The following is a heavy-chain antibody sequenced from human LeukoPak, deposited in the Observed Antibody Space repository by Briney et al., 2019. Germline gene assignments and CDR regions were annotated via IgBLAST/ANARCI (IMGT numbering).Heavy chain of an antibody. V-gene: IGHV1-18*01. CDR2: TSAYNGNT. CDR1: GYTFTSYG. Sequence: ASVKVSCKASGYTFTSYGISWVRQAPGQGLEWMGWTSAYNGNTNYAQKLQGRVTMTTDTSTSTAYMELRSLRSDDTAVYYCAREGVGEWFGELLVMLDGYYYYGMDVWGQGTTVTVSS. CDR3: AREGVGEWFGELLVMLDGYYYYGMDV. J-gene: IGHJ6*02. D-gene: IGHD3-10*01.